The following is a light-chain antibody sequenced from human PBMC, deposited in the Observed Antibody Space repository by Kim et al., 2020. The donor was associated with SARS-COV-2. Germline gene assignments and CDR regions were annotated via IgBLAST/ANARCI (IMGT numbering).Light chain of an antibody. V-gene: IGKV3-20*01. CDR2: GTS. J-gene: IGKJ1*01. Sequence: EVVLTQSPGTLSLSPGERGTLSCRASQTVSGSFLAWFQQKPGQAPRLLIFGTSIRATGTPDRFSGSGSGTDFTLTISRLEPEDVAVYYCQQYGSSPWTFGHGTKVDIK. CDR3: QQYGSSPWT. CDR1: QTVSGSF.